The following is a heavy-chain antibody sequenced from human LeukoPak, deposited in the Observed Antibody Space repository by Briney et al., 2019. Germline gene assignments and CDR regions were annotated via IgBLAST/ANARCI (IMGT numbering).Heavy chain of an antibody. V-gene: IGHV1-69*04. D-gene: IGHD6-13*01. Sequence: ASVKVSCKASGGTFSSYAISWVRQAPGQGLEWMGRIIPILGIANYAQKFQGRVTITADKSTSTAYMELSSLRSEDTAVYYCEQSSSSTYQDPYYFDYWGQGTLVTVSS. J-gene: IGHJ4*02. CDR2: IIPILGIA. CDR1: GGTFSSYA. CDR3: EQSSSSTYQDPYYFDY.